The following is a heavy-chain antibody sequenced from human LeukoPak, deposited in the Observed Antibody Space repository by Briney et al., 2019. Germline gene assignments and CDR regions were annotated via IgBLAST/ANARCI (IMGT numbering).Heavy chain of an antibody. CDR2: INPNSGGT. V-gene: IGHV1-2*02. CDR1: GYTFTGYY. CDR3: ARGELLESSCYSY. Sequence: ASVKVSCKASGYTFTGYYMHWVRQAPGQRLEWMGWINPNSGGTNYAQKFQGRVTMTRDTSISTAYMKLSRLRSDDTAVYYCARGELLESSCYSYWGQGTLVTVSS. J-gene: IGHJ4*02. D-gene: IGHD2-15*01.